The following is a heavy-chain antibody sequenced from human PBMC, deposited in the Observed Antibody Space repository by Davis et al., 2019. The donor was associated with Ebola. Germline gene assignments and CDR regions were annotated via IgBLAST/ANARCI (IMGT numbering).Heavy chain of an antibody. J-gene: IGHJ6*02. CDR1: VYIFTSYA. Sequence: ASVTVSCMASVYIFTSYAMHWVRQAPGQRLEWMGWINGGNGDTKYSQKFRDRVTITRDTSTSTVYMELSSLRSEDTAVYYCARDLLSLAYHDFWSGYDRDYYYGMDVWGQGTTVTVSS. V-gene: IGHV1-3*01. CDR2: INGGNGDT. D-gene: IGHD3-3*01. CDR3: ARDLLSLAYHDFWSGYDRDYYYGMDV.